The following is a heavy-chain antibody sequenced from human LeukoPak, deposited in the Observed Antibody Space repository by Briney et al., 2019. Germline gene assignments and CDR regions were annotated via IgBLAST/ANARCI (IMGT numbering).Heavy chain of an antibody. V-gene: IGHV3-23*01. J-gene: IGHJ4*02. CDR3: AKIAPWGAVTTTDGFDY. CDR2: ISDSGAAT. Sequence: GGSLRLSCAASGFSFSNYAMSWVRQAPGKGLEWVSSISDSGAATYYADSVKGRFTIPRDNSKNTLYLQLNSLGAEGTAVYYCAKIAPWGAVTTTDGFDYWGQGTLVTVSS. CDR1: GFSFSNYA. D-gene: IGHD4-17*01.